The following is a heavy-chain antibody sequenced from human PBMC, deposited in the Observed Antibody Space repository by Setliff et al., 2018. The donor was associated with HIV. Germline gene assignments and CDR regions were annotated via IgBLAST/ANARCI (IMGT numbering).Heavy chain of an antibody. CDR1: GGSITDYF. D-gene: IGHD3-10*01. J-gene: IGHJ6*03. CDR2: IYSRGDT. Sequence: PSETLSLTCTVSGGSITDYFWSWIRQSPGKGLEWMGNIYSRGDTEYNPSLLNRFTMSLDTPRNKFSLRLSPVTAADTAVYYCARGLVNLSRYYYYYMDVWGKGTTVTVSS. CDR3: ARGLVNLSRYYYYYMDV. V-gene: IGHV4-59*01.